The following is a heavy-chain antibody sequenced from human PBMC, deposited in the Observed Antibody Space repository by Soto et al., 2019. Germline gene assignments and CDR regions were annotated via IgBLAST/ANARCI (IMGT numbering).Heavy chain of an antibody. CDR3: ARDRTEYDILTGYYLLNWFDP. J-gene: IGHJ5*02. CDR1: EYTFTNYA. CDR2: INAGNGNT. Sequence: ASVKVSCKASEYTFTNYALHWVRQAPGQRLEWMGWINAGNGNTKYSQKFQGRVTITRDTSASTAYMELSSLRSEDTAVYYCARDRTEYDILTGYYLLNWFDPWGQGTLVTVS. V-gene: IGHV1-3*01. D-gene: IGHD3-9*01.